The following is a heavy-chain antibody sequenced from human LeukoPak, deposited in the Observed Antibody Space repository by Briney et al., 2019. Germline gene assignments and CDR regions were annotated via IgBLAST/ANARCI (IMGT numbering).Heavy chain of an antibody. V-gene: IGHV5-51*01. D-gene: IGHD1-1*01. Sequence: AESLQISCKGSGYSFTNSWIGWVRQMPGKGLEWMGIIYPSDSDTRYSPSFQGHVTISADKSINTAYLQWGSLKASDTAMYYCARPGGSLNDLEYWGQGTLVTVSS. J-gene: IGHJ4*02. CDR2: IYPSDSDT. CDR3: ARPGGSLNDLEY. CDR1: GYSFTNSW.